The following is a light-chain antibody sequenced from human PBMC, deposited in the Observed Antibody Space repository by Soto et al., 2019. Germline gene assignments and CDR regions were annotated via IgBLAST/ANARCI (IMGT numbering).Light chain of an antibody. Sequence: QSVLTQSPSASASLGASVKLTCTLSSGHSSYAIAWHQQQPEKGPRYLMKLNSDGSHSKGDGIPDRFSRSSSGAERYLTISSRQSEDEADYYCQTWGTGIQVFGTGTKVTVL. J-gene: IGLJ1*01. CDR1: SGHSSYA. CDR2: LNSDGSH. CDR3: QTWGTGIQV. V-gene: IGLV4-69*01.